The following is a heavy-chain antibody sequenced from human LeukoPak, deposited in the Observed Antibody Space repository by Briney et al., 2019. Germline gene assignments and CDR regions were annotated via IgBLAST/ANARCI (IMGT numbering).Heavy chain of an antibody. J-gene: IGHJ4*02. CDR3: TTGSPWVFDY. Sequence: PGGSLRLSCAASGFTFSTYNMNWVRQAPGKGLEWVSSISSSGSDTYFADSVKGRFTVSRDNAKNSLHLQMNSLRAEDTAVYYCTTGSPWVFDYWGQGTLVTVSS. CDR1: GFTFSTYN. D-gene: IGHD1-14*01. CDR2: ISSSGSDT. V-gene: IGHV3-21*01.